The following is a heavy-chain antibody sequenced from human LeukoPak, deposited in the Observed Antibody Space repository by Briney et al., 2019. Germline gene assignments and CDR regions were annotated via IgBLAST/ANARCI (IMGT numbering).Heavy chain of an antibody. CDR1: GYTFTGYY. CDR2: IIPIFGTA. D-gene: IGHD4-17*01. J-gene: IGHJ6*03. Sequence: ASVKVSCKASGYTFTGYYMHWVRQAPGQGLEWMGGIIPIFGTANYAQKFQGRVTITADKSTSTAYMVLSSLRSEDTAVYYCARGTVTAYYYYYMDVWGKGTTVTVSS. CDR3: ARGTVTAYYYYYMDV. V-gene: IGHV1-69*06.